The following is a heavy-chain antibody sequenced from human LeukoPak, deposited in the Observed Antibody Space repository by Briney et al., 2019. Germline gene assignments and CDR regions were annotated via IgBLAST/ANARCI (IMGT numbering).Heavy chain of an antibody. Sequence: SETLSLTCTVSGGSISSYYWSWIRQPPGKGLEWIGYIYYSGSTNYNPSLKSRVTISVDTSKNQFSLKLRSVTAADTAVYYCASGYSGSYWKSRYYGMDVWGQGTTVTVSS. CDR2: IYYSGST. V-gene: IGHV4-59*01. J-gene: IGHJ6*02. CDR3: ASGYSGSYWKSRYYGMDV. CDR1: GGSISSYY. D-gene: IGHD1-26*01.